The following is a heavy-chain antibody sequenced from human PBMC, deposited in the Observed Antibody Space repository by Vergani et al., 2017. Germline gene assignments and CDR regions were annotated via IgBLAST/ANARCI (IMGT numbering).Heavy chain of an antibody. J-gene: IGHJ5*02. V-gene: IGHV3-15*01. CDR2: IKSKTDGGTT. D-gene: IGHD3-10*01. CDR1: GFTFSNAW. CDR3: TTDLMVRGVIIRGWFDP. Sequence: EVQLLESGGGLVKPGGSLRLSCAASGFTFSNAWMSWVRQAPGKGLEWVGRIKSKTDGGTTDYAAPVKGRFTISRDDSKNTLYLQMNSLKTEDTAVYYCTTDLMVRGVIIRGWFDPWGQGTLVTVSS.